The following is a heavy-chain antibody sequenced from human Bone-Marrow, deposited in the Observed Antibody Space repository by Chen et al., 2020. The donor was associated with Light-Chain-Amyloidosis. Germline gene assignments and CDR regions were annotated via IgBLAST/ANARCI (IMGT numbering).Heavy chain of an antibody. CDR2: IIPIFGTA. CDR1: GGTFSSYA. V-gene: IGHV1-69*01. J-gene: IGHJ4*02. Sequence: QVQLVQSGAEVKKPGSSVKVSGKASGGTFSSYAISWLRQAPGQGLEWMGGIIPIFGTANYAQKFQGRVTITADESTSTAYMELTSLRSEDTAVYYCARDWGAGSGSYYPYWGQGTLVTVSS. D-gene: IGHD1-26*01. CDR3: ARDWGAGSGSYYPY.